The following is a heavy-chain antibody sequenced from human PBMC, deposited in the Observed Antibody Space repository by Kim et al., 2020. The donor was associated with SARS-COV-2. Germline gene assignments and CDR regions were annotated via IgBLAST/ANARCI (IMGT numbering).Heavy chain of an antibody. V-gene: IGHV2-5*01. D-gene: IGHD2-2*01. Sequence: DEEVYRPSLKSRLTITKDTSKNQVVLTMTNMDPVDTATYYCAQRQFSMLDYWGQGTLVTVSS. J-gene: IGHJ4*02. CDR3: AQRQFSMLDY. CDR2: DEE.